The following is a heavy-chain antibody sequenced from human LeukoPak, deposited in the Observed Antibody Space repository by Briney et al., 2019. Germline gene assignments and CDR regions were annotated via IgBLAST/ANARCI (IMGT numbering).Heavy chain of an antibody. D-gene: IGHD3-22*01. CDR2: MSVSGGGT. CDR1: GITLSNYG. V-gene: IGHV3-23*01. CDR3: AKRGVVIRVILVGFYKEAYYFDS. J-gene: IGHJ4*02. Sequence: GGSLRLSCAVSGITLSNYGMSWVRKAPGKGLEWVAGMSVSGGGTNYADSVKGRFTVSRDNSKNTLYLQMKSLRAEDTAVYFCAKRGVVIRVILVGFYKEAYYFDSWGQGALVTVSS.